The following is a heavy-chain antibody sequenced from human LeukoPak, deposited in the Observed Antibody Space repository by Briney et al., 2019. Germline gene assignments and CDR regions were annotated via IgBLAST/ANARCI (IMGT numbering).Heavy chain of an antibody. Sequence: ASVKVSCKASGYDFINYAITWVRQATGQGLEWMGWMNPNSGNTGYAQKFQGRVTMTRNTSISTAYMELSSLRSEDTAVYYCASGALKSYYDYVWGSYRHRFDYWGQGTLVTVSS. CDR3: ASGALKSYYDYVWGSYRHRFDY. J-gene: IGHJ4*02. CDR2: MNPNSGNT. V-gene: IGHV1-8*02. D-gene: IGHD3-16*02. CDR1: GYDFINYA.